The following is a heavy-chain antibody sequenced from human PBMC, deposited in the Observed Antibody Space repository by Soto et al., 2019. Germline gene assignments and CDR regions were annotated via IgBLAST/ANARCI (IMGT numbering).Heavy chain of an antibody. Sequence: PSETLSLTCTVSGGSISSGGYYWSWIRQHPGKGLEWIGYIYYSGSTYYNPSLKSRVTISVDTSKNQFSLKLSSVTAADTAVYYCARASARDVFWSGTYYYYYMDVWGKGITVTVSS. V-gene: IGHV4-31*03. D-gene: IGHD3-3*01. CDR1: GGSISSGGYY. J-gene: IGHJ6*03. CDR3: ARASARDVFWSGTYYYYYMDV. CDR2: IYYSGST.